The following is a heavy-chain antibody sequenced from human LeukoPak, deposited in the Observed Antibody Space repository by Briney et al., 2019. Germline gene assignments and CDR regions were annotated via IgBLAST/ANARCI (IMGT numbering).Heavy chain of an antibody. CDR2: ISSSSSYI. CDR3: ARDIPSSQ. Sequence: KPSETLSLTCTVSGYSISSVYYWGWIRQPPGKGLEWVSSISSSSSYIYYADSVKGRFTISRDNAKTSLYLQMNSLRAEDTAVYYCARDIPSSQWGQGTLVTVSS. V-gene: IGHV3-21*01. CDR1: GYSISSVYY. J-gene: IGHJ4*02.